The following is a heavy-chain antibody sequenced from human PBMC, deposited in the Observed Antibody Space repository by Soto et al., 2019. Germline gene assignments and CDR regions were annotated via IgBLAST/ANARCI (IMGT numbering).Heavy chain of an antibody. Sequence: PGGSLRLSCAASGFTFSSYSMNWVRQAPGKGLEWVSAISGSGSCTYYADSVKGRFTISRDNSKNTLYLQMNSLRAEDTAVYYCAKDQDSSGWYVFDYWGQGTLVTVSS. V-gene: IGHV3-23*01. CDR2: ISGSGSCT. CDR1: GFTFSSYS. J-gene: IGHJ4*02. CDR3: AKDQDSSGWYVFDY. D-gene: IGHD6-19*01.